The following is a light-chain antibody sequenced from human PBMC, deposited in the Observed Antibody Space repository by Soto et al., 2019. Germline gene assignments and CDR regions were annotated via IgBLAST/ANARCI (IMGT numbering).Light chain of an antibody. CDR2: WAS. CDR3: QQYYSTPTIT. CDR1: QSVLFSSNNRNY. Sequence: DIVMTQSPDSLAVSLGERATINCKSSQSVLFSSNNRNYLSWYQKKPGQPPKLLIYWASTRESGVPDRFSGSGSGTDSTLTLSSLQAEDVAVYYCQQYYSTPTITFGQGTRLEIK. J-gene: IGKJ5*01. V-gene: IGKV4-1*01.